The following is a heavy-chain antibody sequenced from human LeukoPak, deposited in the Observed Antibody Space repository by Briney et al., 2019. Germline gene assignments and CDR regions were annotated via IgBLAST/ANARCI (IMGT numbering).Heavy chain of an antibody. CDR1: GDSVSSNSAA. CDR2: TYYRSKWYN. J-gene: IGHJ3*02. CDR3: ARVTELRNAFDI. D-gene: IGHD1-7*01. Sequence: SQALSLTCAISGDSVSSNSAAWNWIRQSPSRGLEWLGRTYYRSKWYNDYAVSVKSRITINPDTSKNQFSLQLNSVTPEDTAVYYCARVTELRNAFDIWGQGTMVTVLS. V-gene: IGHV6-1*01.